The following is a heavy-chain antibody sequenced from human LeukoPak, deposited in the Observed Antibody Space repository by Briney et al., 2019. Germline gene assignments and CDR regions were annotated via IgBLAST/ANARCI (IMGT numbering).Heavy chain of an antibody. Sequence: GESLRLSCAASGFTFSDYSMNWVRQAPGKGLEWVSSISSSSSYIFYADSVKGRFTISRDNAKNSLYLQMNSLRAEDTAVYYCARGSGGQWLVFEVPNWFDPWGQGTLVTVSS. CDR2: ISSSSSYI. CDR3: ARGSGGQWLVFEVPNWFDP. V-gene: IGHV3-21*01. CDR1: GFTFSDYS. D-gene: IGHD6-19*01. J-gene: IGHJ5*02.